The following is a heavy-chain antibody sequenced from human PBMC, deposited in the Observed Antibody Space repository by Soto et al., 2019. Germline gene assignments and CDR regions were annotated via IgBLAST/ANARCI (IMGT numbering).Heavy chain of an antibody. D-gene: IGHD3-22*01. Sequence: GESLKISCKGSGYSFTSYWIGWVRQMPGKGLEWMGIIYPGDSDTRYSPSFQGQVTISADKSICTAYRQWSCLKASVTAMYYCPRRHYDSSGYSYFDYWGQGTLVTVSS. J-gene: IGHJ4*02. CDR3: PRRHYDSSGYSYFDY. CDR2: IYPGDSDT. CDR1: GYSFTSYW. V-gene: IGHV5-51*01.